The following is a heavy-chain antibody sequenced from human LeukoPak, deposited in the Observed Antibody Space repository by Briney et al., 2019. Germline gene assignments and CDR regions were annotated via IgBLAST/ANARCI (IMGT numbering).Heavy chain of an antibody. V-gene: IGHV3-11*01. Sequence: GGSLRLSCAASGFTFSDYYMSWIRQAPGKGLEWVSYISSSGSTIYYADSVKGQFTISRDNAKNSLYLQMNSLRAEDTAVYYCASPRYSGSYRIDYWGQGTLVTVSS. D-gene: IGHD1-26*01. CDR2: ISSSGSTI. J-gene: IGHJ4*02. CDR3: ASPRYSGSYRIDY. CDR1: GFTFSDYY.